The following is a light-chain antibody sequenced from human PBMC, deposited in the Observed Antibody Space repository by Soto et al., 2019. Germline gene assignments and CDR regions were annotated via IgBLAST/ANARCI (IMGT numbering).Light chain of an antibody. CDR2: GVF. CDR1: QTVSSH. Sequence: EVVMTQSPFTLSVSLGQRATLSCRASQTVSSHIAWYQQKPGQAPRLLISGVFVRATGIPGRFSGSGSGTEFTLTISSLQSEDFATYYCQQGDIWPWTFGQGTKVDIK. CDR3: QQGDIWPWT. V-gene: IGKV3D-15*01. J-gene: IGKJ1*01.